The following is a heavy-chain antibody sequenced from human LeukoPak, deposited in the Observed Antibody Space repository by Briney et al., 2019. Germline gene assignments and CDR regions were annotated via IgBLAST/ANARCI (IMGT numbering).Heavy chain of an antibody. J-gene: IGHJ4*02. Sequence: ASVKVSCKASGYTFGSYGISWVRQAPGQGLEWIGWISAYNGNTNYAQKLQGRVTMTTDTSTSTAYMELRSLRSDDTAVYYCARDLGYCSGGSCYDDWGQGTLVTVSS. CDR3: ARDLGYCSGGSCYDD. CDR1: GYTFGSYG. D-gene: IGHD2-15*01. V-gene: IGHV1-18*01. CDR2: ISAYNGNT.